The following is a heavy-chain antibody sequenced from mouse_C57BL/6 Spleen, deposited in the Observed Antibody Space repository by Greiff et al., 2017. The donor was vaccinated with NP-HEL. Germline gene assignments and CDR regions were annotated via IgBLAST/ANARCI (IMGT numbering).Heavy chain of an antibody. J-gene: IGHJ3*01. Sequence: QVQLQQSGAELVKPGASVKISCKASGYAFSSYWMNWVKQRPGKGLEWIGQIYPGGGDTNYNGKFKGKATLTADKSSSTAYMQLSSLTSEDSAVYFCARGDYGSWFAYWGQGTLVTVSA. D-gene: IGHD2-4*01. CDR1: GYAFSSYW. CDR3: ARGDYGSWFAY. CDR2: IYPGGGDT. V-gene: IGHV1-80*01.